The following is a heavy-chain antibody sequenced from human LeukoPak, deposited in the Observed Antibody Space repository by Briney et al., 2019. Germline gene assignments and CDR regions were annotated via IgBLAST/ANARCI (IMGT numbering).Heavy chain of an antibody. CDR1: GGSISSSNW. D-gene: IGHD6-13*01. V-gene: IGHV4-4*02. CDR3: ARGPYSSTYYYYYMDV. CDR2: IYHSGST. Sequence: SETLSLTCAVSGGSISSSNWWSWVRQPPGKGLEWIGEIYHSGSTNYNPSLKSRVTISVDKSKNQFSLKLSSVTAADTAVYYCARGPYSSTYYYYYMDVWGKGTTVTVSS. J-gene: IGHJ6*03.